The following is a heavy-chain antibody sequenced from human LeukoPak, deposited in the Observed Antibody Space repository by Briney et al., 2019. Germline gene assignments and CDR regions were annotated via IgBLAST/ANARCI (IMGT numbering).Heavy chain of an antibody. V-gene: IGHV3-7*03. CDR3: ARDTPRIEGVDY. CDR1: GFSLSNYW. Sequence: GGSLRLSCVFSGFSLSNYWMTWVRQAPGKGPEWVAIINGDGSERYYVDSVKGRFAISRDNARNTLDLQMNSLRAEDTAVYYCARDTPRIEGVDYWGQGTLVTVSS. CDR2: INGDGSER. D-gene: IGHD3-16*01. J-gene: IGHJ4*02.